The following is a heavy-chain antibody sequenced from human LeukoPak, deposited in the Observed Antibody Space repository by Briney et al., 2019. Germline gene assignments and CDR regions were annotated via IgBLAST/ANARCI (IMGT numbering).Heavy chain of an antibody. D-gene: IGHD3-22*01. V-gene: IGHV3-30-3*01. J-gene: IGHJ4*02. CDR2: ISYDGSNK. Sequence: GGSLRLSCAASGFTFSGYAMHWVRQAPGKGLEWVAVISYDGSNKYYADSVKGRFTISRDNSKNTLYLQMNSLRAEDTAVYYCAREGRTMIVVVIGFDYWGQGTLVTVSS. CDR1: GFTFSGYA. CDR3: AREGRTMIVVVIGFDY.